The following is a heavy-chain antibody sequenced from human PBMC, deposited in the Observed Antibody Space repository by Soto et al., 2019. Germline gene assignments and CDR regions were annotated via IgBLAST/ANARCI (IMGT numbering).Heavy chain of an antibody. CDR1: GGTFSSYT. V-gene: IGHV1-69*02. J-gene: IGHJ5*02. CDR2: IIPILGIA. D-gene: IGHD2-2*01. Sequence: QVQLVQSGAEVQKPGSSVKVSCKASGGTFSSYTISWVRQAPGQGLEWMGRIIPILGIANYAQKFQGRVTITADKSTSTAYMELSSLRSEDTAVYYCARLSGYCSSTSCYEVDPWGQGTLVTVSS. CDR3: ARLSGYCSSTSCYEVDP.